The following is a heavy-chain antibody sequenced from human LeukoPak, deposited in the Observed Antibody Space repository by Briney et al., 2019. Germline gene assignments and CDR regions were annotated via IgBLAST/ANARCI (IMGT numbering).Heavy chain of an antibody. Sequence: GGSLRLSCTASGFTFSSYGMHWVRQAPGKGLVWVSRINTDGSTTTYADSVKGRFTISRDNAKSTLYLQMNSLRVEDTAVYYCARGRGGSYHYWGQGTLVTVSS. CDR2: INTDGSTT. D-gene: IGHD1-26*01. V-gene: IGHV3-74*01. J-gene: IGHJ4*02. CDR1: GFTFSSYG. CDR3: ARGRGGSYHY.